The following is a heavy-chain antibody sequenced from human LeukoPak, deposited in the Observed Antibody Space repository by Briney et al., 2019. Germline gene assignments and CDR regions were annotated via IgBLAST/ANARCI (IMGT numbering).Heavy chain of an antibody. Sequence: GESLKISCKGSGYSFTSYWIGWVRQMPGKGLEWMGIIYPGDSDTKYSPSFQGQVTISADKSISTAYLQWSSLKASDTAMYYCARCSFDYSNVNYYYMDVWGKGTTVTVSS. CDR2: IYPGDSDT. D-gene: IGHD4-11*01. CDR3: ARCSFDYSNVNYYYMDV. J-gene: IGHJ6*03. CDR1: GYSFTSYW. V-gene: IGHV5-51*01.